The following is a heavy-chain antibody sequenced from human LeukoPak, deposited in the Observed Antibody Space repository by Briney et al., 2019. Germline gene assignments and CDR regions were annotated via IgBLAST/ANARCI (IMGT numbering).Heavy chain of an antibody. J-gene: IGHJ4*02. D-gene: IGHD3-16*02. CDR1: GYTFTSYG. Sequence: ASVKVSCKASGYTFTSYGISWVRQAPGQGLEWMGWISAYNGNTNYAQKLQGRVTMTTDTSTSTAYMELRSLRSDDTAVYYCARVPMITSGGVIVMSYWGQGTLVTVSS. CDR3: ARVPMITSGGVIVMSY. V-gene: IGHV1-18*01. CDR2: ISAYNGNT.